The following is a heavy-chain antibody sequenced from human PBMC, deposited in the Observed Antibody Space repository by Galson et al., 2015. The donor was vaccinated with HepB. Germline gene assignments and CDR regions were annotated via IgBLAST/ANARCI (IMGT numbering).Heavy chain of an antibody. CDR1: GFTFSNYD. CDR2: IDTAGNP. V-gene: IGHV3-13*05. D-gene: IGHD6-19*01. J-gene: IGHJ4*02. Sequence: SLRLSCAASGFTFSNYDMHWVRQAAGQSLEWVSGIDTAGNPYYPDSVQGRFTLSRENAENSLYLHMNSLRAGDTAVYFCARARAGSHYLDYWGQGTLVTASS. CDR3: ARARAGSHYLDY.